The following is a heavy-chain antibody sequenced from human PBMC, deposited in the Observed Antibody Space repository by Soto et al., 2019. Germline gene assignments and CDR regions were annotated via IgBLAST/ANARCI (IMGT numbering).Heavy chain of an antibody. CDR2: IKPKTDGGTT. J-gene: IGHJ4*02. D-gene: IGHD3-3*01. V-gene: IGHV3-15*07. CDR1: GFTISNAW. Sequence: EVQLVESGGDLVQPGGSLILSCAGSGFTISNAWMHWVRQAPGKGLEWVGRIKPKTDGGTTDYAEPVKGRFSISRDDSKRTLYLQMNSLKTEDTAVYYCATGSGYWGQGTLVTVSS. CDR3: ATGSGY.